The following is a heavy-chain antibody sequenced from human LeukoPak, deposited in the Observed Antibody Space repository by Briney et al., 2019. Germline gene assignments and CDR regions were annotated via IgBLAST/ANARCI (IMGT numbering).Heavy chain of an antibody. J-gene: IGHJ4*02. Sequence: GGSLRLSCAASGFTFSSYNMNWVRQAPGKGLEWVSVIYSGGSTYYADSVKGRFTISRHNSKNTLYLQMNSLRAEDTAVYYCASLNSYSSSWYFDYWGQGTLVTVSS. CDR3: ASLNSYSSSWYFDY. CDR2: IYSGGST. CDR1: GFTFSSYN. D-gene: IGHD6-13*01. V-gene: IGHV3-53*04.